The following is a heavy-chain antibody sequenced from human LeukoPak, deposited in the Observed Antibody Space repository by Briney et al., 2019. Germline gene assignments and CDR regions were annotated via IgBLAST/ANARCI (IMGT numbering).Heavy chain of an antibody. J-gene: IGHJ4*02. CDR1: GGTFSSYA. Sequence: ASVKVSCKASGGTFSSYAISWVRQAPGQGLEWMGRIIPIFGTANYAQKFQGRVTITTDESTSTAYMELSSLRSENTAEYYCAREDYGDFGDYWGQGTLVTVSS. CDR3: AREDYGDFGDY. CDR2: IIPIFGTA. V-gene: IGHV1-69*05. D-gene: IGHD4-17*01.